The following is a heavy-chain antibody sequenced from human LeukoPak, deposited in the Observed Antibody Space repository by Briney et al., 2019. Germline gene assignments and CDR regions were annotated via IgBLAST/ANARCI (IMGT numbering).Heavy chain of an antibody. J-gene: IGHJ4*02. CDR2: ISAYNGNT. CDR1: GYTFTSYG. CDR3: ARVGDIAVAGIVDY. V-gene: IGHV1-18*01. D-gene: IGHD6-19*01. Sequence: ASVKVSCKASGYTFTSYGISWVRQAPGQGLEWMGWISAYNGNTNYAQKLQGRVTMTTDTSASTAYMELRSLRSDDTAVYYCARVGDIAVAGIVDYWGQGTLVTVSS.